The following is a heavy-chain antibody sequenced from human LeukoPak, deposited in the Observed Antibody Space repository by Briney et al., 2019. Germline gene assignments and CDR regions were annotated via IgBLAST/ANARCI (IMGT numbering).Heavy chain of an antibody. D-gene: IGHD6-6*01. CDR2: IYYSGST. J-gene: IGHJ5*02. CDR3: ARELVRPHNWFDP. Sequence: PSDTLSLTCTVSGGSVSSVSYYWSWIRQPPGKGLEWIGYIYYSGSTNYNPSLKSRVTISVDTSKNQFSLKLSSVTAADTAVYYCARELVRPHNWFDPWGQGTLVTVSS. V-gene: IGHV4-61*01. CDR1: GGSVSSVSYY.